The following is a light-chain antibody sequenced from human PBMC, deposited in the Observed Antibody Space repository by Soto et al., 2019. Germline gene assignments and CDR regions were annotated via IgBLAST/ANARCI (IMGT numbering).Light chain of an antibody. V-gene: IGLV2-8*01. Sequence: QSVLTQPPSASGSPGQSVTISCTGTSSDVGGYKYVSWYQQHPGKAPKLMIYEVSKRPSGVPDRFSGSKSGNTASLTDSGLQADDEADYYCSSYAGSNIVLFGGGTKVTVL. CDR2: EVS. CDR1: SSDVGGYKY. J-gene: IGLJ2*01. CDR3: SSYAGSNIVL.